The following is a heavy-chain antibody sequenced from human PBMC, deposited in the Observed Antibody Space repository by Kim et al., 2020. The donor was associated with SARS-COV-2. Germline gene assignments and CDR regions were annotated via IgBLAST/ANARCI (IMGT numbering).Heavy chain of an antibody. V-gene: IGHV3-33*08. CDR2: IWYDGSNK. D-gene: IGHD2-8*02. CDR3: ARGTTCTSAQNYYYGMDV. Sequence: GGSLRLSCAASGFTFSSYGMHWVRQAPGKGLEWVAVIWYDGSNKYYADSVKGRFTISRDNSKNTLYLQMNSLRAEDTAVYYCARGTTCTSAQNYYYGMDVWGPGTTVTVSS. J-gene: IGHJ6*02. CDR1: GFTFSSYG.